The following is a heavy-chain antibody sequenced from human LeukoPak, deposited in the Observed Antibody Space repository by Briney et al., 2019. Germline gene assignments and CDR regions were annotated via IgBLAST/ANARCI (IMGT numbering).Heavy chain of an antibody. D-gene: IGHD3-16*02. Sequence: GGSLRLSCAASGFAFTNYDMHWVRQPPGKGLEWVSGITWDSVTIGYADSVRGRFTISRDNAKNTLFLQMNSLRAEDTALYYCAKDKVGSRLSYYDNVWGSYRYGTLDYWGQGILVTVSS. J-gene: IGHJ4*02. CDR1: GFAFTNYD. V-gene: IGHV3-9*01. CDR3: AKDKVGSRLSYYDNVWGSYRYGTLDY. CDR2: ITWDSVTI.